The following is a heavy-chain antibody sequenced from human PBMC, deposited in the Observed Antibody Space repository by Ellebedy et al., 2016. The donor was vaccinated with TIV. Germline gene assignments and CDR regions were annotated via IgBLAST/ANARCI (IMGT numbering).Heavy chain of an antibody. J-gene: IGHJ5*02. V-gene: IGHV1-69*10. CDR2: IIPILGAA. CDR1: GGTSSYYA. Sequence: AASVKVSCKASGGTSSYYAINWVRHAPGHGLEWMGRIIPILGAADYAQKFQGRVTITADKSTSPAYMELSSLRSEDTAIYYCARDAGYGSGALGRDTWGQGTLVTVSS. D-gene: IGHD3-10*01. CDR3: ARDAGYGSGALGRDT.